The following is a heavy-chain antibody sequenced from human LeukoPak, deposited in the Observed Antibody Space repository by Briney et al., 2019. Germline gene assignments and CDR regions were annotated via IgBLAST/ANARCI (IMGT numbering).Heavy chain of an antibody. V-gene: IGHV1-18*04. CDR1: GYTFTSYY. Sequence: ASVKVSCKASGYTFTSYYMHWVRQAPGQGLEWMGWISGYNGDTNFAQKFQDRVTMTTDTSTSTVYMELRSLRSEDTAIYYCARESLGELSFDEYFDYWGQGTLVTVSS. CDR2: ISGYNGDT. CDR3: ARESLGELSFDEYFDY. J-gene: IGHJ4*02. D-gene: IGHD3-16*02.